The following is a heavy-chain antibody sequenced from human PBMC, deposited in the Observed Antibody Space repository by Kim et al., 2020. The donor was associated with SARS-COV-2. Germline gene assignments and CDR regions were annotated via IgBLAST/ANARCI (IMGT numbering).Heavy chain of an antibody. V-gene: IGHV4-39*01. CDR3: RYSSGWYGGYAFDI. Sequence: SETLSLTCTVSGGSISSSSYYWGWIRQPPGKGLEWIGSIYYSGSTYYNPSLKSRVTISVDTSKNQFSLKLSSVTAADTAVYYCRYSSGWYGGYAFDIWGQGTMVTVSS. J-gene: IGHJ3*02. CDR2: IYYSGST. D-gene: IGHD6-19*01. CDR1: GGSISSSSYY.